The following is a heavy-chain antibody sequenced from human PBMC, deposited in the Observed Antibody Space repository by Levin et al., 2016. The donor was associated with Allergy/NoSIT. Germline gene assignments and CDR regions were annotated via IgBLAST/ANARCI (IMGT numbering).Heavy chain of an antibody. V-gene: IGHV4-59*01. J-gene: IGHJ4*02. CDR1: GGSINDNY. Sequence: SETLSLTCSVSGGSINDNYWNWIRQSPGKGLEWIGHVYNSANANYNPSLRGRVTISLDTSRSQFSLKLTSVTAADTAVYFCARGWALYYFANWGQGTPVNVSS. CDR3: ARGWALYYFAN. CDR2: VYNSANA. D-gene: IGHD3-16*01.